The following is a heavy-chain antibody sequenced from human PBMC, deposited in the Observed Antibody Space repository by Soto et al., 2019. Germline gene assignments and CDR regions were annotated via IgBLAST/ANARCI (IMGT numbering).Heavy chain of an antibody. CDR2: IIPIFGTA. D-gene: IGHD3-22*01. CDR3: ARGWRHYYDSSGYYSGLDY. J-gene: IGHJ4*02. V-gene: IGHV1-69*13. CDR1: GGTFSSYA. Sequence: SVKVSCKASGGTFSSYAISWVRQAPGQGLEWMGGIIPIFGTANYAQKFQGRVTITADESTSTAYMELSSLRSEDTAVYYCARGWRHYYDSSGYYSGLDYWGQGTLVTVSS.